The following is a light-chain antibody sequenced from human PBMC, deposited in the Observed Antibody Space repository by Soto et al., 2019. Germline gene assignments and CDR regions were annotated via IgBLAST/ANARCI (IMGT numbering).Light chain of an antibody. CDR2: LNSDGSH. V-gene: IGLV4-69*01. Sequence: QPVLTQSPSASASLGASVTLTCTLSSGHISYAIAWHQQQPEKGPRYLMKLNSDGSHSKGDVIPDRFSGSSSGAERYLTISSLESEDEADYYCKTWCTGNDDVFGTGTKLTVL. J-gene: IGLJ1*01. CDR1: SGHISYA. CDR3: KTWCTGNDDV.